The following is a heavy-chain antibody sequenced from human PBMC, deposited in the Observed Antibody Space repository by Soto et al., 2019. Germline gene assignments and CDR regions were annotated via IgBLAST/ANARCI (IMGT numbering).Heavy chain of an antibody. CDR2: ISGSGGST. CDR3: AKRDARFGELSSYDAFDI. CDR1: GFTFSSYA. D-gene: IGHD3-10*02. Sequence: GGSLRLSCAASGFTFSSYAMSWVRQAPGKGLEWVSAISGSGGSTYYADSVKGRFTISRDNSKNTLYLQMNSLSAEDTAVYYCAKRDARFGELSSYDAFDIWGQGTMVTVSS. J-gene: IGHJ3*02. V-gene: IGHV3-23*01.